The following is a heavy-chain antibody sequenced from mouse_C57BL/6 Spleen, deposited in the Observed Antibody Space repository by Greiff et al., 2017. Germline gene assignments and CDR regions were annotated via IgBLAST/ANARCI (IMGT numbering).Heavy chain of an antibody. CDR3: ARGDYGSSLDY. Sequence: QVQLKQPGAELVRPGSSVKLSCKASGYTFTSYWMDWVKQRPGQGLEWIGNIYPSDSETHYNQKFKDKATLTVDKSSSTAYMQLSSLTSEDSAVYYCARGDYGSSLDYWGQGTTLTVSS. V-gene: IGHV1-61*01. D-gene: IGHD1-1*01. CDR2: IYPSDSET. J-gene: IGHJ2*01. CDR1: GYTFTSYW.